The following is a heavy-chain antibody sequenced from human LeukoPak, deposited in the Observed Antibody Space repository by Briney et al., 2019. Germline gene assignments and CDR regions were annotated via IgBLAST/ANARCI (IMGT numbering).Heavy chain of an antibody. J-gene: IGHJ6*02. V-gene: IGHV3-30-3*01. CDR1: GFTFSSYA. D-gene: IGHD6-13*01. CDR2: ISYDGSNK. CDR3: ARTGIISSSSFPYYYGMDV. Sequence: GGSLRLSCAASGFTFSSYAMHWVRQAPGKGLEWVAVISYDGSNKYYADSVKGRFTISRDNSKNTLYLQMNSLRAEDTAVYYCARTGIISSSSFPYYYGMDVWGQGTTVTVSS.